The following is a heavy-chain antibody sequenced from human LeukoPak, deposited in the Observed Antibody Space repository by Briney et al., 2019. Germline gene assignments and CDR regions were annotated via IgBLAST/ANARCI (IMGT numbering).Heavy chain of an antibody. D-gene: IGHD3-10*01. CDR2: INPNSGGT. Sequence: ASVKVSCKASGYTFTGYYMRWVRQAPGQGLEWMGWINPNSGGTNYAQKFQGRVTMTRDTSISTAYMELSRLRSDDTAVYYCARSSYGSGSYYNVERVWFDPWGQGTLVTVSS. CDR3: ARSSYGSGSYYNVERVWFDP. J-gene: IGHJ5*02. V-gene: IGHV1-2*02. CDR1: GYTFTGYY.